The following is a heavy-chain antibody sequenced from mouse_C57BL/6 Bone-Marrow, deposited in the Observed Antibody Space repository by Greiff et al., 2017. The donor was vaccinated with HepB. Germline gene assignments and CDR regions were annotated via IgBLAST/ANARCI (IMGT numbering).Heavy chain of an antibody. J-gene: IGHJ4*01. D-gene: IGHD1-1*01. Sequence: QVQLKQSGAELVKPGASVKMSCKASGYTFTSYWITWVKQRPGQGLEWIGDIYPGSGSTNYNEKFKSKATLTVDTSSSTAYMQLSSLTSEDSAVYYCAREGVLLRSIYAMDYWGQGTAVTVSS. CDR1: GYTFTSYW. CDR3: AREGVLLRSIYAMDY. V-gene: IGHV1-55*01. CDR2: IYPGSGST.